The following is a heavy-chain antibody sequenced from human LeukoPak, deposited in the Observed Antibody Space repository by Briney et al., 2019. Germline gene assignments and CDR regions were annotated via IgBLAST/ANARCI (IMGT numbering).Heavy chain of an antibody. CDR2: INHSGST. J-gene: IGHJ4*02. CDR1: GGSFSGYY. V-gene: IGHV4-34*01. CDR3: ARVSNIAVRPIDY. Sequence: SETLSLTCAVYGGSFSGYYWSWIRQPPGKGLEWIGEINHSGSTKYNPSLKSRVTISADTSKNQFFLKLISVTAADTAVYYCARVSNIAVRPIDYWGQGTLVTVSS. D-gene: IGHD6-6*01.